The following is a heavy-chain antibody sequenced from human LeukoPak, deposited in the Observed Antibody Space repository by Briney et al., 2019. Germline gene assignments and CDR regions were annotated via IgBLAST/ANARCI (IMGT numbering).Heavy chain of an antibody. CDR1: GASISDYY. CDR2: LYPSGST. CDR3: AGGHYPLEY. J-gene: IGHJ4*02. D-gene: IGHD1-26*01. V-gene: IGHV4-59*13. Sequence: PSETLSLTCTVSGASISDYYWNWIRQPPGKGLEWIGLLYPSGSTNYNPSLKSRVTISVDTSRTQFSLKLSSMTAADTAVYYCAGGHYPLEYWGQGTLVTVSS.